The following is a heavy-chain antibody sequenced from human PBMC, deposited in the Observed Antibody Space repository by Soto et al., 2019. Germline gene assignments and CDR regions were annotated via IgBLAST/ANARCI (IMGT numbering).Heavy chain of an antibody. CDR3: ARGEAVTTVTTWMCFDY. V-gene: IGHV3-30-3*01. CDR1: GFTFSSYA. J-gene: IGHJ4*02. CDR2: ISYDGSNK. Sequence: QVQLVESGGGVVQPGRSLRLSCAASGFTFSSYAMHWVRQAPGKGLEWVAVISYDGSNKYYADSVKRRFTISRDNSKNTLYLQMNSLRAEDTAVYYCARGEAVTTVTTWMCFDYWGQGTLVTVSS. D-gene: IGHD4-17*01.